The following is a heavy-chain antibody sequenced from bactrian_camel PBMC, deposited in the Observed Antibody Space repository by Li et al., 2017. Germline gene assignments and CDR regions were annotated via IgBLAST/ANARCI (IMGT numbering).Heavy chain of an antibody. J-gene: IGHJ4*01. D-gene: IGHD1*01. V-gene: IGHV3-2*01. CDR1: GLTFSNYY. Sequence: HVQLVESGGGLVQPGGSLRLSCAGSGLTFSNYYMSWVRQAPGKGLEWVSSIVSDGINTYYVDSVKGRFTISRDNAKNTVYLQMNTLKAEDTAMYYCVRGGEYSGLSAHHWGQGTQVTVS. CDR3: VRGGEYSGLSAHH. CDR2: IVSDGINT.